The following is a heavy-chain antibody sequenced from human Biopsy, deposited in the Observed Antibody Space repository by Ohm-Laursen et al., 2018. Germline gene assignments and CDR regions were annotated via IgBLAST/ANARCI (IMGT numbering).Heavy chain of an antibody. J-gene: IGHJ4*02. Sequence: SETLSLTWAVSGDSLSSGPDNWSWIRQPPGQGLEYIGFIYSGGNTNYNSSLQNRVTMSVDTSKNQFSLKLSSVIAADTAVYYCARGRRTSGWPYFANWGQGTLVIVSS. CDR2: IYSGGNT. V-gene: IGHV4-61*01. D-gene: IGHD6-19*01. CDR1: GDSLSSGPDN. CDR3: ARGRRTSGWPYFAN.